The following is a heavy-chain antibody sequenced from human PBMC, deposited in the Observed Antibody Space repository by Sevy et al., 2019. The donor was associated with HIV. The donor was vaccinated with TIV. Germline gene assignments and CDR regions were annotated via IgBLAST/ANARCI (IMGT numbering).Heavy chain of an antibody. Sequence: SETLSLTCAVYGGSFSGYYWSWIRQPPGKGLEWIGEINHSGSTNYNPSLKSRVTISVDTPKNQFSLKLSSVTAADTAVYYCARGGLVVATNWFDPWGQGTLVTVSS. D-gene: IGHD3-22*01. J-gene: IGHJ5*02. CDR2: INHSGST. CDR3: ARGGLVVATNWFDP. CDR1: GGSFSGYY. V-gene: IGHV4-34*01.